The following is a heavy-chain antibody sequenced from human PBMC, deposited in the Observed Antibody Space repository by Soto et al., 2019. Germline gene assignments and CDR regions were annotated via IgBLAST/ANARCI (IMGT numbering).Heavy chain of an antibody. CDR2: TYYRSKWYN. CDR3: ARDRSTIFGLLDY. D-gene: IGHD3-9*01. V-gene: IGHV6-1*01. CDR1: RDSVSRHSSA. J-gene: IGHJ4*02. Sequence: SQTLSLTSAISRDSVSRHSSAWNCSSQFPSRGLELLGRTYYRSKWYNDYAVSVKSRITINPDTSKNQFSLQLNSVTPEDTAVYYCARDRSTIFGLLDYWGQGTLVTVSS.